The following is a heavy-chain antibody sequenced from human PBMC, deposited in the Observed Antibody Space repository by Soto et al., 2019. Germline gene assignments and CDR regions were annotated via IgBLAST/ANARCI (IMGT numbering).Heavy chain of an antibody. J-gene: IGHJ6*02. D-gene: IGHD4-17*01. CDR3: ARDRRYSRLTTVNLYYYYYGMDV. Sequence: TLSLTCTVSCGSISSGDYFWSWIRQPPGKCLEWIGYIYYSGSTYYNPSLKSRVTISLDTSKTQFSLKLSSVTAADTAVYYCARDRRYSRLTTVNLYYYYYGMDVWGQETTVTVSS. V-gene: IGHV4-30-4*01. CDR2: IYYSGST. CDR1: CGSISSGDYF.